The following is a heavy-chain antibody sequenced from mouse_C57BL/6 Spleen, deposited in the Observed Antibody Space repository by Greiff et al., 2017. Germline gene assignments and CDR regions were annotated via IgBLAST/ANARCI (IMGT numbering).Heavy chain of an antibody. CDR3: AISRDYGDAMDY. Sequence: QVQLQQPGAELVKPGASVKVSCKASGYTFTSYWMHWVKQRPGQGLEWIGRIHPSDSDTNYNQKFKGKATLTLDKSSSTAYMQLSSLTSEDSAVYYCAISRDYGDAMDYWGQGTSVTVSS. CDR1: GYTFTSYW. J-gene: IGHJ4*01. V-gene: IGHV1-74*01. CDR2: IHPSDSDT. D-gene: IGHD2-4*01.